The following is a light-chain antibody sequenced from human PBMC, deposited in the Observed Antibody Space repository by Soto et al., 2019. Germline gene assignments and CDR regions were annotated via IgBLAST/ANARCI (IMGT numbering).Light chain of an antibody. J-gene: IGKJ2*01. CDR2: WAS. CDR1: QSVLYSPHNNNY. Sequence: DIVMTQSPDSLAVSLGERATINCKSSQSVLYSPHNNNYLAWYQQKPGQPPKLLFYWASTRESGVPDRFRGSGSGTDFTLTISSLQAEDVAVYYCQQYYSIPYTFGQGTKLEIK. V-gene: IGKV4-1*01. CDR3: QQYYSIPYT.